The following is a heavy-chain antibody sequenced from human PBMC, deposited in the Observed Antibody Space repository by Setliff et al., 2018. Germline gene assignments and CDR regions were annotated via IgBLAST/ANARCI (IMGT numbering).Heavy chain of an antibody. D-gene: IGHD3-3*01. CDR3: ARGRHPPWSGYPYYYMDV. CDR2: IIPIFGTA. CDR1: GGTFSSYA. V-gene: IGHV1-69*06. J-gene: IGHJ6*03. Sequence: GASVKVSCKASGGTFSSYAISWVRQAPGQGLEWMGRIIPIFGTANYAQKFQGRVTITADNSTSTAYMELSSLRSEDTAVYYCARGRHPPWSGYPYYYMDVWGKGTTVTVSS.